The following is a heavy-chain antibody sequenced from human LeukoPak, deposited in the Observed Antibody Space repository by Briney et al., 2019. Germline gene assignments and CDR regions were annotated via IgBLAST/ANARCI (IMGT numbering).Heavy chain of an antibody. CDR1: GFTFSSHD. CDR2: IGTAGKT. Sequence: GGSLRLSCAASGFTFSSHDMHWVRQPTGKGLEWVSVIGTAGKTSYTDSAKGRFTISRENAKNSLYLQMDNLRPEDTAVYYCARSKSYSSGWTDFDCWGQGTLVTVSS. CDR3: ARSKSYSSGWTDFDC. V-gene: IGHV3-13*01. D-gene: IGHD6-19*01. J-gene: IGHJ4*02.